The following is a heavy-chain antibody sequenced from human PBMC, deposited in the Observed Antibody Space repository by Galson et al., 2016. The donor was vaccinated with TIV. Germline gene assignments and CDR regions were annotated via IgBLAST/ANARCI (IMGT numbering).Heavy chain of an antibody. Sequence: SLRLSCAASGFTFSSYTFHWVRQTPGKGLEWVAIISHDGNNKDFADSVQGRLTISRDSSKSTVFLQMNSLRLEDTAVYYCTRDGRGNWKYVDYFDYWGQGTLVTVSS. D-gene: IGHD1-1*01. J-gene: IGHJ4*02. CDR3: TRDGRGNWKYVDYFDY. V-gene: IGHV3-30-3*01. CDR2: ISHDGNNK. CDR1: GFTFSSYT.